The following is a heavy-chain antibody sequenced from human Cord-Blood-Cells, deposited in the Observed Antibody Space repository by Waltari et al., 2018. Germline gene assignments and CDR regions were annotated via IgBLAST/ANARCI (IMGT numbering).Heavy chain of an antibody. J-gene: IGHJ2*01. CDR1: GYSITIGYY. CDR3: ARVKQLVAIRNWYFDL. CDR2: IYHSGST. D-gene: IGHD6-6*01. V-gene: IGHV4-38-2*01. Sequence: QVQLQESGPGLVKPSATLPLTSAVSGYSITIGYYWGWIRQPPGKGLEWIGSIYHSGSTYYNPSLKSRVTISVDTSKNQFSLKLSSVTAADTAVYYCARVKQLVAIRNWYFDLWGRGTLVTVSS.